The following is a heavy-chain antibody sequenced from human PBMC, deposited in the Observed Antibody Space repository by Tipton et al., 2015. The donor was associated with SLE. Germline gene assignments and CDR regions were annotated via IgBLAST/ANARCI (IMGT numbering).Heavy chain of an antibody. CDR3: AREVAASLDP. Sequence: TLSLTCTVSGGSISSNYWSWIRQPPGKGLEWIGYIYTSGSTNYNPSLKSRVTISVDTSKNQISLNLTSVTAADTAVYYCAREVAASLDPWGQGTRVTVSS. V-gene: IGHV4-4*09. CDR1: GGSISSNY. CDR2: IYTSGST. D-gene: IGHD2-15*01. J-gene: IGHJ5*02.